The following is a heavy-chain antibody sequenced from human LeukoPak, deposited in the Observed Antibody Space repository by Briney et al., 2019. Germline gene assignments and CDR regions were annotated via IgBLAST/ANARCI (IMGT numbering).Heavy chain of an antibody. Sequence: GGSLRLSCAASGFTFSSYGMNWVRQAPGKGLEWVSSISSSSSYIYYADSVKGRFTISRDNAKNSLYLQMNSLRAEDTAMYYCVKPYYYSSGSLNWGQGTLVTVSS. V-gene: IGHV3-21*01. J-gene: IGHJ4*02. CDR2: ISSSSSYI. CDR1: GFTFSSYG. CDR3: VKPYYYSSGSLN. D-gene: IGHD3-10*01.